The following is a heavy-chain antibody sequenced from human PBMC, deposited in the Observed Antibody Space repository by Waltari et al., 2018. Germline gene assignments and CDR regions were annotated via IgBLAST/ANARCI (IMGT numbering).Heavy chain of an antibody. V-gene: IGHV4-39*01. CDR2: IYYSGGT. CDR3: ARQGMSWGYSYGYQAHFDY. Sequence: QLQLQESGPGLVKPSETLSLTCTVSGGSISSSSYYWGWIRQPPGKGLEWIGSIYYSGGTSNNPSLKSRVTISVDTYKNQFSLKLSSVTAADTAVYYCARQGMSWGYSYGYQAHFDYWGQGTLVTVSS. CDR1: GGSISSSSYY. J-gene: IGHJ4*02. D-gene: IGHD5-18*01.